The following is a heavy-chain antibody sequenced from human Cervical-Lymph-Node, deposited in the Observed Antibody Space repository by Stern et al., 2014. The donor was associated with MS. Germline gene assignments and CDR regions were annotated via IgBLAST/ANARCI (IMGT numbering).Heavy chain of an antibody. V-gene: IGHV4-39*01. J-gene: IGHJ6*02. CDR1: GGSISSSSYY. D-gene: IGHD5-18*01. CDR3: DSLYGYGSYGMDV. CDR2: FYYSGST. Sequence: QLQLQESGPGLVKPSETLSLTCTVSGGSISSSSYYWGWIRQPPGKGLEWIGSFYYSGSTYYNPSLKSRVTISVDTSKNQFPLKLSSVTAADTAVYYCDSLYGYGSYGMDVWGQGTTVTVSS.